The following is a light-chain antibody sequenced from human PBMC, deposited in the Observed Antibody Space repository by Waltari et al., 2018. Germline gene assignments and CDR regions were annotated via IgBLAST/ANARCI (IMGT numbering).Light chain of an antibody. Sequence: QLVLTQSPSASASLGASVKLTCTLSSGHRSNVIAWLQQQPEQGPRFWMKGNSDGTHSKGDEIPERFAGSSSGSVRYLTISSLQSEDEADYYWQTGGHGTWVFGGGTKLTVL. CDR2: GNSDGTH. V-gene: IGLV4-69*01. J-gene: IGLJ3*02. CDR1: SGHRSNV. CDR3: QTGGHGTWV.